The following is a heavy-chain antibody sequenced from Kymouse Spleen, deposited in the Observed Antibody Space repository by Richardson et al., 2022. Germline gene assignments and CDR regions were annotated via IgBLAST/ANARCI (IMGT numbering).Heavy chain of an antibody. CDR2: ISYDGSNK. V-gene: IGHV3-30*18. CDR3: AKGYCSSTSCSDAFDI. CDR1: GFTFSSYG. D-gene: IGHD2-2*02. J-gene: IGHJ3*02. Sequence: QVQLVESGGGVVQPGRSLRLSCAASGFTFSSYGMHWVRQAPGKGLEWVAVISYDGSNKYYADSVKGRFTISRDNSKNTLYLQMNSLRAEDTAVYYCAKGYCSSTSCSDAFDIWGQGTMVTVSS.